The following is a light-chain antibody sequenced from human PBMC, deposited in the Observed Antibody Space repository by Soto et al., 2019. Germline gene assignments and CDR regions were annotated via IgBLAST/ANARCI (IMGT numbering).Light chain of an antibody. CDR3: QQYGSSPLT. CDR2: GAS. Sequence: DIVLTQSPDTLSLSSGERATLSCRASQSVSSNFLAWYQQKPGQAPRLLIYGASSRATGIPDRFRGSGSGTDFTLTISGLETEDFAIYFCQQYGSSPLTFGGGTKVDIK. V-gene: IGKV3-20*01. J-gene: IGKJ4*01. CDR1: QSVSSNF.